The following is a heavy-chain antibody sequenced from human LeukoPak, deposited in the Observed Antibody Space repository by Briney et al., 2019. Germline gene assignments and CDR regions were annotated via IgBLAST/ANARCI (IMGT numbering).Heavy chain of an antibody. CDR1: GFIASNKY. CDR3: ARRRGGYGEGELDY. Sequence: GGSLRLSCAASGFIASNKYMSWVRQAPGKGLECVSTIRSDGTTDYADSVKGRFTISRDDSKNTVYLQMDSLRVEDTAVYSCARRRGGYGEGELDYWGQGTLVTVSS. J-gene: IGHJ4*02. D-gene: IGHD4-17*01. CDR2: IRSDGTT. V-gene: IGHV3-66*04.